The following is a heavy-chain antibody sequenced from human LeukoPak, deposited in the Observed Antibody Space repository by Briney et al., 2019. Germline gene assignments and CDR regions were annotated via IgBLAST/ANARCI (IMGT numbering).Heavy chain of an antibody. CDR1: GGSISSNY. V-gene: IGHV4-59*12. Sequence: SETLSLTCTVSGGSISSNYWSWIRQPPGKGLEWIGYIHYRGSTNYNPSLKSRVTISVDRSKNQFSLKLSSVTAADTAVYYCARAGSYFSTYFDYWGQGTLVTVSS. CDR2: IHYRGST. D-gene: IGHD3-10*01. CDR3: ARAGSYFSTYFDY. J-gene: IGHJ4*02.